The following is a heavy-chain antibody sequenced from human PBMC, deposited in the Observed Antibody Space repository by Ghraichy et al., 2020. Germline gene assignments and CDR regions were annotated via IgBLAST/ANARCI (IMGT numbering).Heavy chain of an antibody. D-gene: IGHD1-26*01. CDR1: GGSMNRYY. Sequence: ESLNISCTVSGGSMNRYYWGWVRQPPGKGLEWIAYMHYSGAPVYDPSLKSRVTISVDRSENHFSLKLASVTATDTAVYYCVRARYSGNQFDYWGQRTLVTVSS. V-gene: IGHV4-59*08. CDR2: MHYSGAP. J-gene: IGHJ4*02. CDR3: VRARYSGNQFDY.